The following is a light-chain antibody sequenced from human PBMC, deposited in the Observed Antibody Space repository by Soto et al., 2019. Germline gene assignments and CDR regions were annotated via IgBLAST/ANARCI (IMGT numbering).Light chain of an antibody. V-gene: IGKV3-15*01. CDR3: QQYNNWPPPWT. CDR1: QSVSSN. J-gene: IGKJ1*01. CDR2: GAS. Sequence: EIVMTQSPATLSVSPGERATLSCRASQSVSSNLAWYQQKPGQAPRLLIYGASTRATGIPARSSGSGSGTEFTLTISSLQSEDFAVYYCQQYNNWPPPWTFGQGTKVDIK.